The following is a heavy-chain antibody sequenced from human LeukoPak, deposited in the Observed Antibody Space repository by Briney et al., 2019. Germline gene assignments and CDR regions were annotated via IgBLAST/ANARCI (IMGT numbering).Heavy chain of an antibody. Sequence: SETLSLTCAVYGGSFSGYYWSCIRQPPGKGLEWIGEINHSGSTNYNPSLKSRVTISVDTSKNQFSLKLSSVTAADTAVYYCAREGGPYRPLDYSGQGTLVTVAS. V-gene: IGHV4-34*01. CDR1: GGSFSGYY. J-gene: IGHJ4*02. CDR3: AREGGPYRPLDY. CDR2: INHSGST.